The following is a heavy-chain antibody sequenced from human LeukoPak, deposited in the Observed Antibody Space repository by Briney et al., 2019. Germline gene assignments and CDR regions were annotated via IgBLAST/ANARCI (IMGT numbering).Heavy chain of an antibody. CDR3: ARPRFDHSSSWEQNYYYYGMDV. CDR1: GFTFSSYA. D-gene: IGHD6-13*01. Sequence: GGSLRLSCAASGFTFSSYAMHWVRQAPGKGLEWVAVISYDGSNKYYADSVKGRFTISRDNSKNTLYLQTNSLRAEDTAVYYCARPRFDHSSSWEQNYYYYGMDVWGQGTTVTVSS. V-gene: IGHV3-30-3*01. J-gene: IGHJ6*02. CDR2: ISYDGSNK.